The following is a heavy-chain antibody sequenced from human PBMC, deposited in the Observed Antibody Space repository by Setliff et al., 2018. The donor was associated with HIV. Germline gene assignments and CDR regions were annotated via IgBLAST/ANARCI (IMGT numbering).Heavy chain of an antibody. CDR1: GYSLTDLS. CDR2: FDPEDGET. J-gene: IGHJ1*01. D-gene: IGHD3-22*01. CDR3: ATIRAYYYDSSGQEYFQY. V-gene: IGHV1-24*01. Sequence: GASVKVSCKVSGYSLTDLSIHWVRQAPGKGLEWMRGFDPEDGETVYAQKLQGRVTMTEDTSTDTAYMELSSLRSEDTAMYYCATIRAYYYDSSGQEYFQYWGHGTLVTVSS.